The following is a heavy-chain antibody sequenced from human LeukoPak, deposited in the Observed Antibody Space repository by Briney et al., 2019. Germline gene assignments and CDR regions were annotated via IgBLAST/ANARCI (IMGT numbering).Heavy chain of an antibody. CDR2: INPSGGST. Sequence: ASVKVSCTASGYSFTSHYMHWVRQAPGQGLEWMGIINPSGGSTSYAQKFQGRVTMTRDMSTSTDYMELSSLRSEDTAVYYCARDNSVEDTAWWRDPWGQGTLVTVSS. D-gene: IGHD2-15*01. CDR3: ARDNSVEDTAWWRDP. CDR1: GYSFTSHY. V-gene: IGHV1-46*01. J-gene: IGHJ5*02.